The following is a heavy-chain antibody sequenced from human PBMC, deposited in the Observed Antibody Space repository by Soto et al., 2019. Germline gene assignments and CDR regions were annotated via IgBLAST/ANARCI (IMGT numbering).Heavy chain of an antibody. CDR3: ARDVPGWTASESSIFDY. J-gene: IGHJ4*02. V-gene: IGHV1-18*01. Sequence: QVQLVQSGAEVEKPGASVKVSCKASGYTFTSYGISWVRQAPGQGLEWLGWISGYNGNTNYAQKFQGRVTMTTDTSTSRAYMELRSLRSDHSAVYHCARDVPGWTASESSIFDYWGQGTLVTVSS. D-gene: IGHD3-10*01. CDR1: GYTFTSYG. CDR2: ISGYNGNT.